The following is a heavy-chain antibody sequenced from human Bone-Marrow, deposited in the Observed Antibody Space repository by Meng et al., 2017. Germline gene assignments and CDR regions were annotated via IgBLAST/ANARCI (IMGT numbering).Heavy chain of an antibody. Sequence: VRLQGSGPGWVKPSGTLCLPCGVSGAAVSSGYWCTWVRQPPGKGLEWIGEFHHSGTTNYNPSLRSRVTISVDTSKNQFSLRLTSVTAADTAVYYCAASPGWWRIDSWGQGTLVTVSS. CDR3: AASPGWWRIDS. J-gene: IGHJ4*02. D-gene: IGHD6-19*01. V-gene: IGHV4-4*02. CDR1: GAAVSSGYW. CDR2: FHHSGTT.